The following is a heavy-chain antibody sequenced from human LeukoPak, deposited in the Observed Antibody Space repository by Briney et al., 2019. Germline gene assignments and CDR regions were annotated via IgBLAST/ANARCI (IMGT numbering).Heavy chain of an antibody. J-gene: IGHJ4*02. V-gene: IGHV3-23*01. CDR2: ISGSGAAT. D-gene: IGHD4-17*01. CDR3: AKTPRDYEYYFDY. CDR1: GFTFSSYA. Sequence: GGSLRLSCAASGFTFSSYAMSWVRQAPGKGLEWVSAISGSGAATNYADSVKGRFTISRDTSKNTLYLQMSSLRAEDTAVYYCAKTPRDYEYYFDYWGQGTPVTVSS.